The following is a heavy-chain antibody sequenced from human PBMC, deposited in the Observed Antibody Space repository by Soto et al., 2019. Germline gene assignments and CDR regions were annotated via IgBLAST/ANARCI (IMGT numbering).Heavy chain of an antibody. Sequence: PGGSLRLSCVGSGYRFSEYAMAWIRQAPGKGLEWVTGVTSSAIATYYADSVKGRFTISRNNPLNILYLQMDNLGADDTAVYYGAKSHDTSACYLSMDSWGQGTQVTVSS. CDR2: VTSSAIAT. V-gene: IGHV3-23*01. D-gene: IGHD3-22*01. CDR3: AKSHDTSACYLSMDS. CDR1: GYRFSEYA. J-gene: IGHJ4*02.